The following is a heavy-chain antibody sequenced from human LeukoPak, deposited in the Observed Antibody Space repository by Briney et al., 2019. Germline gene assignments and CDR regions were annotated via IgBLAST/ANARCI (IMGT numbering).Heavy chain of an antibody. D-gene: IGHD5-24*01. V-gene: IGHV1-18*01. Sequence: ASVKVSCKASGYTSTNNGISWVRQDPGQGLEWMGWISVYNGNTNYAQKFQGRVTLTTDTSTTTAYMELRSLRSDDTAVYYCARDREMATMRPLYYFDYWGQGTLVTFSS. CDR1: GYTSTNNG. CDR3: ARDREMATMRPLYYFDY. CDR2: ISVYNGNT. J-gene: IGHJ4*02.